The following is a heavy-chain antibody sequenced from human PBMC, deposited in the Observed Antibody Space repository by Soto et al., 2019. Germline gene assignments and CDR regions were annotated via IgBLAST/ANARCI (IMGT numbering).Heavy chain of an antibody. J-gene: IGHJ6*03. CDR3: ARRGIAAAGTGSWKYYYYYCVDV. Sequence: SETLSLTCTVSGGSISSGGYYWSWIRQHPGKGLEWIGYIYYSGSTYYNPSLKSRVTISVDTSKNQFSLKLSSATAADTAVYYCARRGIAAAGTGSWKYYYYYCVDVWGKGTTVSV. CDR2: IYYSGST. CDR1: GGSISSGGYY. V-gene: IGHV4-31*03. D-gene: IGHD6-13*01.